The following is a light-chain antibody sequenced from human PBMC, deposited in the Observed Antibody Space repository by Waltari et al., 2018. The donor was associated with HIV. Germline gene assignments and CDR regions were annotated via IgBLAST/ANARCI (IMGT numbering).Light chain of an antibody. CDR1: YSDVGGYNY. CDR2: EVT. CDR3: CSYTSSSTLV. V-gene: IGLV2-14*01. J-gene: IGLJ2*01. Sequence: QSALTQPASVSGSPGQSITIPCTGTYSDVGGYNYVSWFQQRPGKAPKLIVYEVTHRPSGVSNRFSASKSGNTASLTISGVQAEDEADYYCCSYTSSSTLVFGGGTKLTVL.